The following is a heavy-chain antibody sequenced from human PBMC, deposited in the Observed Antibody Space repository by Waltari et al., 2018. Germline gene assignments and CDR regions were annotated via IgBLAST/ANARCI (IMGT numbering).Heavy chain of an antibody. D-gene: IGHD1-7*01. CDR3: ARDWAGTTDY. J-gene: IGHJ4*02. CDR2: ISYDGSNK. Sequence: QVQLVESGGGVVQPGRSLRLSCAASGFTFSSYAMHWVRQAPGKGLEWVAVISYDGSNKYYADSVKGRFTISRDNSKNTLYLQMNSLRAEDTAVYYCARDWAGTTDYWGQGTPVTVSS. V-gene: IGHV3-30-3*01. CDR1: GFTFSSYA.